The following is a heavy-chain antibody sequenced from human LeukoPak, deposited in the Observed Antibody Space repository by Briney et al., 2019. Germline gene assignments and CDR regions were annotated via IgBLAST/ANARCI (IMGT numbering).Heavy chain of an antibody. D-gene: IGHD3-22*01. CDR3: ARGEGYYDSSGYYPDY. CDR1: GFTFDDYA. J-gene: IGHJ4*02. Sequence: HPGRSLRLSCAASGFTFDDYAMHWVRQAPGKGLEWVSGISWNSGSIGYADSVKGRFTISRDNAKNSLYLQMNSLRAEDTAVYYCARGEGYYDSSGYYPDYWGQGTLVTVSS. V-gene: IGHV3-9*01. CDR2: ISWNSGSI.